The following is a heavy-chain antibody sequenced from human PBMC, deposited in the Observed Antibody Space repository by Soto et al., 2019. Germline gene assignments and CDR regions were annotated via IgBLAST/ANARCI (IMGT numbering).Heavy chain of an antibody. CDR2: IYYSGST. CDR1: GGSISSGGYY. CDR3: ARGPLMIVVEDYYYGMDV. V-gene: IGHV4-31*03. Sequence: SETLSLTCTVSGGSISSGGYYWSWIRQHPGKGLEWIGYIYYSGSTYYNPSLKSRVTISVDTSKNQFSLKLSSVTAADTAVYYCARGPLMIVVEDYYYGMDVWGQGTTVTVSS. J-gene: IGHJ6*02. D-gene: IGHD3-22*01.